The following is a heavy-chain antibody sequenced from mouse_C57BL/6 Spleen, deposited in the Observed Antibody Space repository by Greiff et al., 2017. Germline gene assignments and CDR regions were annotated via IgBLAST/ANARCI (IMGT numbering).Heavy chain of an antibody. CDR2: ISDGGSYT. CDR3: ARDYYGSRGYYFDY. D-gene: IGHD1-1*01. Sequence: EVQVVESGGGLVKPGGSLKLSCAASGFTFSSYAMSWVRQTPEKRLECVATISDGGSYTYYPDNVKGRFTISRDNAKNNLYLQMSHLKSEDTAMYYCARDYYGSRGYYFDYWGQGTTLTVSS. V-gene: IGHV5-4*01. J-gene: IGHJ2*01. CDR1: GFTFSSYA.